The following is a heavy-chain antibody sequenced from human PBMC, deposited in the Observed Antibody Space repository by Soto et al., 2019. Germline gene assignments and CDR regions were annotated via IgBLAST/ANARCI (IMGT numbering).Heavy chain of an antibody. CDR1: GFTFSSYA. V-gene: IGHV3-30-3*01. J-gene: IGHJ6*02. D-gene: IGHD3-3*01. CDR3: AREGAYDFWSGYSPYGMDV. CDR2: ISYDGSNK. Sequence: GGSLRLSCAASGFTFSSYAMHWVRQAPGKGLEWAAVISYDGSNKYYADSVKGRFTISRDNSKNTLYLQMNSLRAEDTAVYYCAREGAYDFWSGYSPYGMDVWGQGTTVTVSS.